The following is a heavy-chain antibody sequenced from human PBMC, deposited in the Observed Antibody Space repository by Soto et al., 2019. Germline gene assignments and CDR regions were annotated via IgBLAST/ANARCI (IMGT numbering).Heavy chain of an antibody. D-gene: IGHD3-22*01. CDR3: AQVRSYYDSSGYYRTFDY. CDR2: ISGSGGST. V-gene: IGHV3-23*01. CDR1: GFTFSSYA. Sequence: GGSLRLSCAASGFTFSSYAMSWVRQAPGKGLEWVSAISGSGGSTYYADSVKGRFTISRDNSKNTLYLQMNSLRAEDTAVYYCAQVRSYYDSSGYYRTFDYWGQGTLVTVSS. J-gene: IGHJ4*02.